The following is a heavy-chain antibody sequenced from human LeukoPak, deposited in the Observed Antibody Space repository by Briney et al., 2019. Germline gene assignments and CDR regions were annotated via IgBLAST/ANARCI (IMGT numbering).Heavy chain of an antibody. CDR1: GFTFSGSA. CDR3: TSPTTPNWFDP. V-gene: IGHV3-73*01. CDR2: IRSKANSYAT. Sequence: GGSLRLSCAASGFTFSGSAMHWVRQAFGKGLEWVGRIRSKANSYATAYAASVKGRFTISRDDSKNTAYLQMNSLKTEDTAVYYCTSPTTPNWFDPWGQGTLVTVSS. D-gene: IGHD1-26*01. J-gene: IGHJ5*02.